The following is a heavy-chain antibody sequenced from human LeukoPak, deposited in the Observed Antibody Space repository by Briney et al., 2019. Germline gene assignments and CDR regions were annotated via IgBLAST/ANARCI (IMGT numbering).Heavy chain of an antibody. CDR1: GYTLTGYY. V-gene: IGHV1-2*02. CDR2: INPNSGGT. J-gene: IGHJ4*02. CDR3: ARGSDYYDSSGLFDY. D-gene: IGHD3-22*01. Sequence: ASVKVSCKASGYTLTGYYMHWVRQAPGQGLEWMGWINPNSGGTNYAQKFQGRVTMTRDTSISTAYMELSRLRSDDTAVYYCARGSDYYDSSGLFDYWGQGTLVTVSS.